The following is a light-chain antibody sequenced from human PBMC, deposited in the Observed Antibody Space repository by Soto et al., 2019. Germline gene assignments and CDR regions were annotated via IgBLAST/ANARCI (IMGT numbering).Light chain of an antibody. V-gene: IGLV2-14*01. CDR2: EVT. CDR3: SSYTSSSTWV. J-gene: IGLJ3*02. CDR1: SSDVGGYNY. Sequence: QSALTQPASVSGSPGQSITISCTGTSSDVGGYNYVSWYQQHPGKVPKLMIYEVTNRPPGVSNRFSGSKSGNTASLTISGLQAEDEDDYYCSSYTSSSTWVFGGGTKLTVL.